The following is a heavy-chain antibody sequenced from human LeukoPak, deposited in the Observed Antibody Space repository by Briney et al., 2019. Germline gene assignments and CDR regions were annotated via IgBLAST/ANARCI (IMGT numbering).Heavy chain of an antibody. V-gene: IGHV1-46*01. CDR3: ARGTIVATIKTDVPVDY. CDR1: GYTFTAYY. CDR2: INPSGGST. D-gene: IGHD5-12*01. Sequence: ASVKVSCKASGYTFTAYYIHWVRQAPGQGLEWMGIINPSGGSTSYAQKFQGRVTMTRDTSTSTVYMELSSLRSEDTAVYYCARGTIVATIKTDVPVDYWGQGTLVTVSS. J-gene: IGHJ4*02.